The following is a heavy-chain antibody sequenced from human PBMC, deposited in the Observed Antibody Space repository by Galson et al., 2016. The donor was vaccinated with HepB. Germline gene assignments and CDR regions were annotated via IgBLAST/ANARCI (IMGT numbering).Heavy chain of an antibody. V-gene: IGHV3-74*01. D-gene: IGHD5-24*01. CDR3: ARDGYNWVAFDI. CDR2: INSEGGGT. CDR1: GLSLSGYW. J-gene: IGHJ3*02. Sequence: SLRLSCAASGLSLSGYWMHWVRRAPGKGLVWVSRINSEGGGTNYADSVKGRFTISRDNSKNTLYLQMNSLSAEDTAVYYCARDGYNWVAFDIWGQGTVVTVSS.